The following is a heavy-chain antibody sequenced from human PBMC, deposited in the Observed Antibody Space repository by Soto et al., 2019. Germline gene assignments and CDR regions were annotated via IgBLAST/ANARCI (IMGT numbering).Heavy chain of an antibody. D-gene: IGHD4-17*01. CDR1: GGSVTGGGFC. CDR2: MCYGGST. V-gene: IGHV4-31*03. CDR3: ASRDYGYTFNI. J-gene: IGHJ3*02. Sequence: SETLSLTCTVSGGSVTGGGFCWSWIRQHPGEGLEFIGYMCYGGSTNYNPSLKSRVAISIDTSKNQFSLTLTFVTAADTAVYYCASRDYGYTFNIWGQGTMVTVSS.